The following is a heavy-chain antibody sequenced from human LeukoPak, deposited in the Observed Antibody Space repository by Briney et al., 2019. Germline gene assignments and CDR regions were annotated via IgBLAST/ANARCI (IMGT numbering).Heavy chain of an antibody. D-gene: IGHD6-19*01. CDR1: GFTFSRHA. CDR3: AKDFMSRLEH. CDR2: ISGSGSST. J-gene: IGHJ1*01. V-gene: IGHV3-23*01. Sequence: GGSLRLSCAASGFTFSRHAMSWVRQAPGKGLEWVSAISGSGSSTHYADSVKGRFTISRDNSKNTLYLQMNSLRAEDTAVYYCAKDFMSRLEHWGQGTLVTVSS.